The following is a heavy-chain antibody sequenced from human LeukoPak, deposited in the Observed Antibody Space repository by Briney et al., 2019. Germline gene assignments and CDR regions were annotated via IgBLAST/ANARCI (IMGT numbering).Heavy chain of an antibody. V-gene: IGHV3-7*01. D-gene: IGHD2-21*02. CDR3: AREFVCGADCYSLDS. Sequence: GGSLRLSCAASGFTFSSFWMSWVRQAPGKGLEWVANIRQDGDEESYVDSVKGRFTISRDNAKNSLSLQMSSLRAEDTAAYYCAREFVCGADCYSLDSWGQGTLVTVSS. J-gene: IGHJ4*02. CDR2: IRQDGDEE. CDR1: GFTFSSFW.